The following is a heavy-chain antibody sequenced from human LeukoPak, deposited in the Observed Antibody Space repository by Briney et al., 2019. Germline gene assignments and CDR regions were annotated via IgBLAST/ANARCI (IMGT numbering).Heavy chain of an antibody. Sequence: PGRSLRLSCAASGFTFSSYAMHWVRQAPGEGLEWVAVISYDGSNKYYADSVKGRFTISRDNSKNTLYLQMNSLRAEDTAVYYCARGSGWYVDYWGQGTLVTVSS. CDR3: ARGSGWYVDY. V-gene: IGHV3-30-3*01. J-gene: IGHJ4*02. CDR2: ISYDGSNK. D-gene: IGHD6-19*01. CDR1: GFTFSSYA.